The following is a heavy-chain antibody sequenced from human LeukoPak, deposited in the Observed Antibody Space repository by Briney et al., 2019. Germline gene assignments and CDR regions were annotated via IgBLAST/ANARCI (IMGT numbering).Heavy chain of an antibody. J-gene: IGHJ4*02. Sequence: GGSLRLSCAASGFTFSSYSMNWVRQAPGKGLEWVSSISSSSSYIYYADSVKGRFTISRDNSKNTLYLQMNSLRAEDTAVYYCAMTTVTTLDYWGQGTLVTVSS. CDR1: GFTFSSYS. V-gene: IGHV3-21*01. CDR2: ISSSSSYI. CDR3: AMTTVTTLDY. D-gene: IGHD4-17*01.